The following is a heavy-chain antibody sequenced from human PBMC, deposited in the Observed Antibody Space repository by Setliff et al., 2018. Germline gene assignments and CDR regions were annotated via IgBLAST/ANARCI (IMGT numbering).Heavy chain of an antibody. Sequence: PSETLSLTCKVSGDSMNSGVYYWAWIRQPPGKGLEWIGRIYSGGTTYYNSSLKSRVTISVDTSKSQFSLRLNSVTAADTAVYYCARTGTYRYFDYWGRRTLVTVSS. CDR2: IYSGGTT. V-gene: IGHV4-39*01. D-gene: IGHD1-1*01. CDR1: GDSMNSGVYY. J-gene: IGHJ4*02. CDR3: ARTGTYRYFDY.